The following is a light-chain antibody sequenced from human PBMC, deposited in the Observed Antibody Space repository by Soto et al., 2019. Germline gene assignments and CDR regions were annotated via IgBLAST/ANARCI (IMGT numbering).Light chain of an antibody. CDR2: DNN. CDR1: SSNIGYNY. Sequence: QSVLTQPTSVSAAPGQKVTISCSGSSSNIGYNYVSWYQQLPGTAPKLLIYDNNKRPSGIPDRVSGAKSGTSATLGITVLQAGHEGDYYCGTWQSRLSAGVFGRGIKLTAL. V-gene: IGLV1-51*01. J-gene: IGLJ2*01. CDR3: GTWQSRLSAGV.